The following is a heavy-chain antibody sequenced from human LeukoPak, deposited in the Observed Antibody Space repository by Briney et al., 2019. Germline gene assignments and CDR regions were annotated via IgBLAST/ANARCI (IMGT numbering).Heavy chain of an antibody. Sequence: GGSLRVSCAASGFTFSSYWMSWVRQAPGKGLEWVANIKQDGSEKYYVDSVKGRFTISRDNAKNSLYLQMNSLRAEDTAVYYCARDYYDSSGYYEYNWFDPWGQGTLVTVSS. CDR2: IKQDGSEK. CDR1: GFTFSSYW. CDR3: ARDYYDSSGYYEYNWFDP. D-gene: IGHD3-22*01. V-gene: IGHV3-7*01. J-gene: IGHJ5*02.